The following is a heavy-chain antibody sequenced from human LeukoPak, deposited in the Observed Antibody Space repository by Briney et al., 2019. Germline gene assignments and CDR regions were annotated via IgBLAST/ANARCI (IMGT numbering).Heavy chain of an antibody. CDR3: ASLRMDYYGSGEPEKDAFDI. V-gene: IGHV1-2*02. Sequence: ASVKVSCKASGYTFTGYYMHWVRQAPGQGLEWMGWINPNSGGTNYAQKFQGRVTMTRDTSISTAYMELSRLRSDDTAVYYCASLRMDYYGSGEPEKDAFDIWGQGTMVTVSS. J-gene: IGHJ3*02. D-gene: IGHD3-10*01. CDR2: INPNSGGT. CDR1: GYTFTGYY.